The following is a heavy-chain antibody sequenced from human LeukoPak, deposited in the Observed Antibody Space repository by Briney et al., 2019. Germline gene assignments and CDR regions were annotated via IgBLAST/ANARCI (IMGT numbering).Heavy chain of an antibody. D-gene: IGHD6-13*01. CDR1: GFTFSSYA. V-gene: IGHV3-23*01. J-gene: IGHJ5*02. Sequence: PGGSLRLSCAASGFTFSSYAMSWVRKAPGKGLEWVSAISGSGGSTYYADSVKGRFTISRDNSKNTLYLQMNSLRAEDTAVYYCAKLSAPYSSSWHDTWGQGTLVTVSS. CDR2: ISGSGGST. CDR3: AKLSAPYSSSWHDT.